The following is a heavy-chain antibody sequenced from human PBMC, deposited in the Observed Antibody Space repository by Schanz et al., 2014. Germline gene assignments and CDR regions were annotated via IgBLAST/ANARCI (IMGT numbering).Heavy chain of an antibody. CDR1: GGSISSNNW. CDR2: IYQSGKT. D-gene: IGHD6-19*01. CDR3: AGRPVRARSGGLDS. Sequence: QVQLQESGPGLVKPSGTLSLTCTVSGGSISSNNWWTWVRQPPGKGLEWIGEIYQSGKTTYDPSIKSRLTVSMDKSSNQFSLRLTSVTAADTAVYFCAGRPVRARSGGLDSWGQGTLVTVSS. J-gene: IGHJ4*02. V-gene: IGHV4-4*02.